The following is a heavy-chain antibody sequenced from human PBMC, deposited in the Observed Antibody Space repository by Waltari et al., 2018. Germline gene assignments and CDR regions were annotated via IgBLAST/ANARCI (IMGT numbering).Heavy chain of an antibody. V-gene: IGHV4-34*01. CDR2: INHSGST. D-gene: IGHD2-15*01. CDR3: ARGSPCSGGSCRNTASDY. CDR1: GGSFSGYY. J-gene: IGHJ4*02. Sequence: QVQLQQWGARLLKPSETLSLTCAVYGGSFSGYYWSWIRQPPGKGLEWIGEINHSGSTNYNPSLKSRVTISVDTSKNQFSLKLSSVTAADTAVYYCARGSPCSGGSCRNTASDYWGQGTLVTVSS.